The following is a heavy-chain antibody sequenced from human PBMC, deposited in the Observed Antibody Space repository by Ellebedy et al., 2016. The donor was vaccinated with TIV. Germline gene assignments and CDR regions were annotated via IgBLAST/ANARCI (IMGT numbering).Heavy chain of an antibody. Sequence: GGSLRLSCAASGFTFNSYSMSWVRQAPGKGLEWVANIKHDGSEKYYVDSVKGRFTISKDNAKNSMFVQMNSLRAEDTGVYYCVRERSRYRSGWYGFDYWGQGTLVSVSS. CDR3: VRERSRYRSGWYGFDY. D-gene: IGHD6-19*01. J-gene: IGHJ4*02. CDR2: IKHDGSEK. V-gene: IGHV3-7*03. CDR1: GFTFNSYS.